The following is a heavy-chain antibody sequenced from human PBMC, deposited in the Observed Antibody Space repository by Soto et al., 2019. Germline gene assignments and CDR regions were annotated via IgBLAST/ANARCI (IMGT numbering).Heavy chain of an antibody. J-gene: IGHJ4*02. V-gene: IGHV3-23*01. CDR2: ISGSRGSA. Sequence: EVQLLESGGGLVQPGGSLRLSCAASGFTFGSNAMIWVRQAPGKGLEWVSAISGSRGSAYYADSVKGRFTISRDNSINTLYLQMNSLRAEDTALYYCAKEPYSDFWSAYYYFDYWGQGTLVTLSS. CDR3: AKEPYSDFWSAYYYFDY. CDR1: GFTFGSNA. D-gene: IGHD3-3*01.